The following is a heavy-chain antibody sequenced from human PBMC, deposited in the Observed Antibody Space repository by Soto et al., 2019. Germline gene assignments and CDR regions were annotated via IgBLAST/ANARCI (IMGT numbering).Heavy chain of an antibody. CDR2: ISYDGSNK. D-gene: IGHD6-13*01. Sequence: QVQLVESGGGVVQPGRSLRLSCAASGFTFSSYAMHWVRQAPGKGLEWVAVISYDGSNKYYADSVKGRFTISRDNSKNTLYLQMNSLRAEDTAVYYCAREIAAAGLFDYWGQGTLVTVSS. CDR1: GFTFSSYA. V-gene: IGHV3-30-3*01. J-gene: IGHJ4*02. CDR3: AREIAAAGLFDY.